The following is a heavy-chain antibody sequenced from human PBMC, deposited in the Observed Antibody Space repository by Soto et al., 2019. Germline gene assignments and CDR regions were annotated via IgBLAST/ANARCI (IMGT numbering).Heavy chain of an antibody. V-gene: IGHV3-23*01. Sequence: GGRLRVSCAASGSMFDNKAMSWCRQAQGKGLEWVSTVSVSGGTTYYADSLKGRFTISRDNSKKTVYLQMNSLRAEDTAVYYCAIEDSHYYDSSGYYPFDYWGQGTLVTVSS. D-gene: IGHD3-22*01. CDR3: AIEDSHYYDSSGYYPFDY. CDR2: VSVSGGTT. J-gene: IGHJ4*02. CDR1: GSMFDNKA.